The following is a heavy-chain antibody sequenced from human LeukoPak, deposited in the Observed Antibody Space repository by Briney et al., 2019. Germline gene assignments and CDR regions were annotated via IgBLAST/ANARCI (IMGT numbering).Heavy chain of an antibody. J-gene: IGHJ4*02. V-gene: IGHV3-23*01. CDR3: AKDPGMVRGHRAY. CDR1: GFTFSSYA. Sequence: GGLLRLSCAASGFTFSSYAMSWVRQAPGKGLEWVSAISGSGGSTYYADSVKGRFTISRDNSKNTLYLQMNSLRAEDTAVYYCAKDPGMVRGHRAYWGQGTLVTVSS. D-gene: IGHD3-10*01. CDR2: ISGSGGST.